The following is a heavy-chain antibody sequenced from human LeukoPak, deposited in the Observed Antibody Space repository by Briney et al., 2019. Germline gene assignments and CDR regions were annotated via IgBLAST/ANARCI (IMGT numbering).Heavy chain of an antibody. V-gene: IGHV4-59*01. CDR3: GGVRGSYYARMDC. CDR1: DDSISSYY. J-gene: IGHJ4*02. Sequence: SETLSLTCTVSDDSISSYYWSWIRQPPGKGLEWLGYIYYSGSANYNPSLKRRVAIPLDTSTNQFSRKVRSMTGADTTVYSCGGVRGSYYARMDCWGQGTLVTVSS. D-gene: IGHD1-26*01. CDR2: IYYSGSA.